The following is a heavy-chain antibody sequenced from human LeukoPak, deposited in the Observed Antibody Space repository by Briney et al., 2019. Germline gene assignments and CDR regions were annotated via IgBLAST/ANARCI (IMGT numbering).Heavy chain of an antibody. D-gene: IGHD3-3*01. Sequence: PSQTLSLTCTVSGVSITDSDFCWSWIGQPPGKGLEWIVHIYHNGRVRYNPSLQTRIIISLDSSRKTFSLNLTSVTAAASPLYPRRRASRSFSYDLDGYYQGWIDPWGQGTLVTVSS. CDR1: GVSITDSDFC. CDR3: RRASRSFSYDLDGYYQGWIDP. V-gene: IGHV4-30-4*01. CDR2: IYHNGRV. J-gene: IGHJ5*02.